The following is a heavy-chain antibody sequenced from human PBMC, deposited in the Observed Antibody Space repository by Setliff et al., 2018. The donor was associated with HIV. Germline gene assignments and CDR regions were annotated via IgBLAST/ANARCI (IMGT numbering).Heavy chain of an antibody. CDR2: IVPVLRTV. Sequence: SVKVSCKASGGSFYTYAFTWVRQAPGQGLEWVGGIVPVLRTVNYAQKLQGRVTITADESTSTSYMELNSLTSDDTAVYYCARGPKKGVDILPPDSWGQGTLVTVSS. J-gene: IGHJ5*02. CDR1: GGSFYTYA. V-gene: IGHV1-69*13. D-gene: IGHD3-3*01. CDR3: ARGPKKGVDILPPDS.